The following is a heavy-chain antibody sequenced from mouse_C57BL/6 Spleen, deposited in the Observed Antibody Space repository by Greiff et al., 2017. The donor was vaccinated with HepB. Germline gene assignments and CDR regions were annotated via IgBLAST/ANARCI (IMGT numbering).Heavy chain of an antibody. V-gene: IGHV3-6*01. CDR1: GYSITSGYY. D-gene: IGHD3-1*01. J-gene: IGHJ4*01. CDR3: ARDLGYYYAMDY. CDR2: ISYDGSN. Sequence: EVQLQESGPGLVKPSQSLSLTCSVTGYSITSGYYWNWIRQFPGNKLEWMGYISYDGSNNYNPSLKNRISITRDTSKNQFFLKFNSVTTEDTATYYCARDLGYYYAMDYWGQGTSVTVSS.